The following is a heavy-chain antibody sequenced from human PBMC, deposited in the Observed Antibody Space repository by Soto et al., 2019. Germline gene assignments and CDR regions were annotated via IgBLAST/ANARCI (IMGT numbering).Heavy chain of an antibody. V-gene: IGHV3-72*01. CDR3: ARTLGYDSSGSYIDGFDL. D-gene: IGHD3-22*01. Sequence: EVQLVESGGCLVQPGGSLRLSCAGSGFTFSDHYMDWVRQAPGKGLEWVGHTRSTFNIYTTEYAASVKGRFIISRDDSKNSMYLQMNSLKTEDTAVYYCARTLGYDSSGSYIDGFDLWGQGTMVTVSS. CDR1: GFTFSDHY. J-gene: IGHJ3*01. CDR2: TRSTFNIYTT.